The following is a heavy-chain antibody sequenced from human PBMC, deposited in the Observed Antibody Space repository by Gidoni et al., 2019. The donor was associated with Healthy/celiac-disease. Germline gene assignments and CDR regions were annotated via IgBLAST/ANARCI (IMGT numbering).Heavy chain of an antibody. Sequence: QLQLQESGPGLVKPSETLSLTCTVSGGSISSSSYYWGWIRQPPGKGLEWIGSIYYSGCTYYNPSLKSRVTISVDTSKNQFSLKLSSVTAADTAVYYCARHERGYSYGPFSYFDYWGQGTLVTVSS. CDR3: ARHERGYSYGPFSYFDY. V-gene: IGHV4-39*01. CDR1: GGSISSSSYY. D-gene: IGHD5-18*01. CDR2: IYYSGCT. J-gene: IGHJ4*02.